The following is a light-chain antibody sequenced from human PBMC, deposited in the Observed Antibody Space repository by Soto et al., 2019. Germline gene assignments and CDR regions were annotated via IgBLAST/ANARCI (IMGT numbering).Light chain of an antibody. CDR1: SSDVGKYDR. CDR3: SSYISTSRHD. V-gene: IGLV2-18*02. Sequence: QSALTQPPSVSGSPGQSVTISCTGTSSDVGKYDRVSWYQQPPGTAPKLIIYEVTNRPSGVPARFSGSKSGNTASLTISGLQAYDVADTSCSSYISTSRHDFGAGTKVPV. CDR2: EVT. J-gene: IGLJ1*01.